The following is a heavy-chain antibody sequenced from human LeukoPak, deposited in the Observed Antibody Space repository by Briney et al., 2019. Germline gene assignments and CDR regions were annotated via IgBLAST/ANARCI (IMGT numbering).Heavy chain of an antibody. V-gene: IGHV4-39*01. J-gene: IGHJ4*02. CDR1: GGSVSGTSYY. CDR3: ARHRDHYGSGYHFDF. D-gene: IGHD3-10*01. Sequence: SETLSLTCTVSGGSVSGTSYYWAWIRQPPGKGLERIGTISYTGSTSYNPSLKSRVTISADTSRNQFSLKLTSVTAADTAIFYCARHRDHYGSGYHFDFWGQGTLVTVSS. CDR2: ISYTGST.